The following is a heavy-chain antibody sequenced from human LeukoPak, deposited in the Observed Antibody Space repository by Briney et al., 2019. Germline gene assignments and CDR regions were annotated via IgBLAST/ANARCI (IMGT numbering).Heavy chain of an antibody. D-gene: IGHD3-10*01. Sequence: GGSLRLSCAASGFTFSSYGMSWVRQAPGKGLEWVSAISGSGGSTYYADSVKGRFTISRDNSKNTLYLQMNSLRAEDTALYYCAKDIRYYYGSGSYIWGQGTLVTVSS. V-gene: IGHV3-23*01. CDR1: GFTFSSYG. CDR3: AKDIRYYYGSGSYI. J-gene: IGHJ4*02. CDR2: ISGSGGST.